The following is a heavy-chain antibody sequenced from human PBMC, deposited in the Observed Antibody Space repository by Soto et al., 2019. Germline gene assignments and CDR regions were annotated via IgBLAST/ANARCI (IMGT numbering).Heavy chain of an antibody. Sequence: GESLKISCKGSGYNFTSYWIDWVRQMPEKGLEWMGRIDPSDSYTNYSPSFQGHVTISADKTISTAYLQWSSLKASDTAMYYCARGRVAVATLDYWGQGTLVTVSS. CDR2: IDPSDSYT. CDR1: GYNFTSYW. J-gene: IGHJ4*02. D-gene: IGHD6-19*01. CDR3: ARGRVAVATLDY. V-gene: IGHV5-10-1*01.